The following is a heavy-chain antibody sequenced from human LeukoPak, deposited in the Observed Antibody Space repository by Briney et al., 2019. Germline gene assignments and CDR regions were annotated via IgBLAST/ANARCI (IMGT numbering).Heavy chain of an antibody. CDR1: GGSFSGYY. CDR3: ARHRKPAITMIRGVNRGGAIDY. Sequence: PSETLSLTCAVYGGSFSGYYWSWIRQPPGKGLEWIGEINHSGSTNYNPSLKSRVTISVDTSKNQFSLKLSSVTAADTAVYYCARHRKPAITMIRGVNRGGAIDYWGQGTLVTVSS. CDR2: INHSGST. D-gene: IGHD3-10*01. J-gene: IGHJ4*02. V-gene: IGHV4-34*01.